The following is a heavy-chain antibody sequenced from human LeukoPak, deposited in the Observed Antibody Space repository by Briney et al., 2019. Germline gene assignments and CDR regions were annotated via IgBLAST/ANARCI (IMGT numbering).Heavy chain of an antibody. CDR1: GFTFSSYA. D-gene: IGHD4-17*01. J-gene: IGHJ4*02. Sequence: GGSLRLSCAASGFTFSSYAMHWVRQAPGKGLEWVAVISYDGSNKYYADSVKGRFTISRDNSKNTLYLQMNSLRAEDTAVYYCARSYTVTTPGGYWGQGTLVTVSS. CDR3: ARSYTVTTPGGY. CDR2: ISYDGSNK. V-gene: IGHV3-30*04.